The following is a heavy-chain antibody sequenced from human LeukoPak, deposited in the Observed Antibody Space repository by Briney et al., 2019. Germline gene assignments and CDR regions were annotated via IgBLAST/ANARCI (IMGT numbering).Heavy chain of an antibody. CDR2: ISYDGSNK. V-gene: IGHV3-30-3*01. J-gene: IGHJ6*02. Sequence: PGGSLRLSCAASGFTISSYAMHWVRQAPGKGLEWVAVISYDGSNKYYADSVKGRFTISRDNSKNTLYLQMNSLRAEDTAVYYCAREMTTRSYYYYYGMDVWGQGTTVTVSS. CDR3: AREMTTRSYYYYYGMDV. D-gene: IGHD4-11*01. CDR1: GFTISSYA.